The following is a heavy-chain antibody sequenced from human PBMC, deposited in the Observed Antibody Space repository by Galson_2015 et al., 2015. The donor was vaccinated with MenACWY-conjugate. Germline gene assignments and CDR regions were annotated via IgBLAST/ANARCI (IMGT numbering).Heavy chain of an antibody. CDR1: GFTFDDYA. CDR2: ISWDGGST. D-gene: IGHD6-19*01. CDR3: ARGPGIAVAVSESTNDY. Sequence: SLRLSCAASGFTFDDYAMHWVRQAPGKGLEWVSLISWDGGSTYYADSVKGRFTISRDNSKNSLYLQMNSLRAEDTALYYCARGPGIAVAVSESTNDYWGQGTLSPSPQ. J-gene: IGHJ4*02. V-gene: IGHV3-43D*03.